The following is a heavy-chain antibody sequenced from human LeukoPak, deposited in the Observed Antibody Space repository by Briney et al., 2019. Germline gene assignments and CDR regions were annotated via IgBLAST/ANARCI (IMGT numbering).Heavy chain of an antibody. V-gene: IGHV3-23*01. J-gene: IGHJ6*03. D-gene: IGHD3-10*01. Sequence: QPGGSLRLSCAASGFTFSSYAMSWVRQAPGKGLEWVSAISGSGGSTYYADSVKGRFTISRDNSKNTLYLQMNGLRAEDTAVYYCAKAGAATSERITMVRGVPQLHYYYYMDVWGKGTTVTVSS. CDR2: ISGSGGST. CDR1: GFTFSSYA. CDR3: AKAGAATSERITMVRGVPQLHYYYYMDV.